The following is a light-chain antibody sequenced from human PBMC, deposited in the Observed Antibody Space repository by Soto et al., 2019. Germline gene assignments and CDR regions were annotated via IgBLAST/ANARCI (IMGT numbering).Light chain of an antibody. CDR2: GTS. CDR3: QQYCNSRWT. CDR1: QSVGTS. V-gene: IGKV3-20*01. J-gene: IGKJ1*01. Sequence: EIVLTQSPGTLSLSPGERATLSFRASQSVGTSLAWYQHKPGQSPRLLIHGTSSRFTGTPDRFSGSGSGTDFALTISRREPEDFAVYCCQQYCNSRWTCGQGTKVEIK.